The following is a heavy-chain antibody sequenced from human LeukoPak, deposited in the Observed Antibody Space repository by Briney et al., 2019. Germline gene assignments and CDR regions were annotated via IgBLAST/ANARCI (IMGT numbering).Heavy chain of an antibody. V-gene: IGHV1-3*01. D-gene: IGHD5-18*01. CDR1: GYTFTSYA. CDR2: INAGNGNT. Sequence: ASVKVSCKASGYTFTSYAMHWVRQAPGQRLEWMGWINAGNGNTKYSQKFQGRVTITRDTSASTAYMELSSLRSEDTAVYYCARGRGYSYGYYYYYYGMDVWGQGTTVTVSS. J-gene: IGHJ6*02. CDR3: ARGRGYSYGYYYYYYGMDV.